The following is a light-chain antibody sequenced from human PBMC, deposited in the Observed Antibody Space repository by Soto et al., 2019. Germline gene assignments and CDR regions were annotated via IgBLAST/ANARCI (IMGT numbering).Light chain of an antibody. J-gene: IGKJ4*01. Sequence: ETVVTQSPATLSVSPGERATLSCRAGQSISNNLAWYQQNPGQAPRLLIYGATTRATGIPSRFSGSGSGTEFTLTISSLQSEDFAVYYCQQYNNWPLTFGGGTKVEIK. CDR3: QQYNNWPLT. V-gene: IGKV3-15*01. CDR1: QSISNN. CDR2: GAT.